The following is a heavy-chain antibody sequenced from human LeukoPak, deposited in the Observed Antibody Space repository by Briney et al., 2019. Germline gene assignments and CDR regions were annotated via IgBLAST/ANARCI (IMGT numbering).Heavy chain of an antibody. CDR1: GGSFSGYY. Sequence: PETLSLTCAVYGGSFSGYYWSWIRQPPGKGLEWIGEINHSGSTNYNPSLKSRVTISVDTSKNQFSLKLSSVTAADTAVYYCARSVLWAYYMDVWGKGTTVTVSS. V-gene: IGHV4-34*01. CDR2: INHSGST. D-gene: IGHD3-16*01. CDR3: ARSVLWAYYMDV. J-gene: IGHJ6*03.